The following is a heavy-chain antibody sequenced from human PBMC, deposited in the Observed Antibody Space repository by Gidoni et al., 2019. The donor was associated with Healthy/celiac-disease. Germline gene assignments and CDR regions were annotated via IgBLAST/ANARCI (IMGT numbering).Heavy chain of an antibody. D-gene: IGHD6-19*01. CDR2: ISGSGGST. CDR1: GFTFSGSA. Sequence: EVQLLESGGGLVQPGGCVRLSCAAAGFTFSGSAMSWVRQAPGKGLECVSAISGSGGSTSYADSAKGRFTISRDNSKNTLYLQMNSLIAEDTAVYYCAKDLAQWLVLDAFDIWGQGTMVTVSS. V-gene: IGHV3-23*01. J-gene: IGHJ3*02. CDR3: AKDLAQWLVLDAFDI.